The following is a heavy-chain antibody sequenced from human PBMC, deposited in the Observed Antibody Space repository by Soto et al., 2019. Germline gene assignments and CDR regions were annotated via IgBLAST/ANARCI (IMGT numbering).Heavy chain of an antibody. V-gene: IGHV3-43*02. CDR3: TIAARRDYFDY. CDR1: GFTFDDYA. Sequence: GESLKISCAASGFTFDDYAMHWVRQAPGKGLEWVSLISGDGGSTYYADSVKGRFTISRDNSKNSLYLQMNSLRTEDTALYYCTIAARRDYFDYWGQGTLVTVSS. D-gene: IGHD6-6*01. CDR2: ISGDGGST. J-gene: IGHJ4*02.